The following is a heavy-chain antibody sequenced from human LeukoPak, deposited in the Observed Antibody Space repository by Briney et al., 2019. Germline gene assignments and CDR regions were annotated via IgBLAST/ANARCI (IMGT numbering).Heavy chain of an antibody. CDR3: ARHCSGRSCYLWSFDY. J-gene: IGHJ4*02. D-gene: IGHD2-15*01. Sequence: GASVKVSCKASGYTFTSYAINWVRQAPGQRLEWMGWINADNGNTKYSQKFQGRVTIARDTSASTAYLELSSLRSEDTAVYYCARHCSGRSCYLWSFDYWGQGTLVTVSS. CDR1: GYTFTSYA. V-gene: IGHV1-3*01. CDR2: INADNGNT.